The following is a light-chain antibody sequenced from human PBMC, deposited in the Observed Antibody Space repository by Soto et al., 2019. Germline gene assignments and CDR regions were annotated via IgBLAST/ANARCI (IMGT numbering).Light chain of an antibody. CDR3: KQYDDSPLT. CDR2: GAS. CDR1: QSVSSSY. J-gene: IGKJ4*01. Sequence: DIVLTQSPGTLSLSPGERATLSCRASQSVSSSYLAWYQQKPGQAPRLLIYGASNRATGIPDRFSGGGTATDFTLTIRRLEPEDFAVYYCKQYDDSPLTFGGGTKVDIK. V-gene: IGKV3-20*01.